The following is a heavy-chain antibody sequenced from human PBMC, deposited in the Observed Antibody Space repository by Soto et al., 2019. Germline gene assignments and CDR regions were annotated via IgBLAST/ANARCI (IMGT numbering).Heavy chain of an antibody. CDR1: GFTFSDYY. J-gene: IGHJ3*02. CDR2: IRYKAYGGTT. V-gene: IGHV3-49*03. CDR3: ASRNGPGEADAFDI. D-gene: IGHD3-10*01. Sequence: GGSLRLSCAASGFTFSDYYMSWIRQAPGKGLEWVGFIRYKAYGGTTEYAASVKGRFTISRDDSKSIAYLQMNSLKTEDTAVYYCASRNGPGEADAFDIWGQGTMVTVSS.